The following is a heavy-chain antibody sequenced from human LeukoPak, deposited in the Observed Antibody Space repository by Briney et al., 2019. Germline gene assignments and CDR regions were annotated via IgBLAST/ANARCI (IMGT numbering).Heavy chain of an antibody. CDR1: GYTFTSYY. J-gene: IGHJ6*02. CDR3: ARHISIIRGDIMGPYYGMDV. Sequence: ASVKVSCKAFGYTFTSYYMYWVRQAPGQGLEYMGLINPSGGSTKYAQKLQGRVTMTRETSTNTGYMEMSSLRAEDTAVYYCARHISIIRGDIMGPYYGMDVWGQGTTVTVSS. V-gene: IGHV1-46*04. D-gene: IGHD3-10*01. CDR2: INPSGGST.